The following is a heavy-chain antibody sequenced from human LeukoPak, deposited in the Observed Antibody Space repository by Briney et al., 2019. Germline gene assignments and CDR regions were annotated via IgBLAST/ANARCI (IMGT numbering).Heavy chain of an antibody. CDR3: ARVGIAARPLTYYYYYYMDV. Sequence: ASVKVSCKASGYTFTSYAMNWVRQAPGQGLEWMGGIIPIFGTANYAQKFQGRVTITADKSTSTAYMELSSLRSEDTAVYYCARVGIAARPLTYYYYYYMDVWGKGTTVTVSS. D-gene: IGHD6-6*01. CDR2: IIPIFGTA. CDR1: GYTFTSYA. V-gene: IGHV1-69*06. J-gene: IGHJ6*03.